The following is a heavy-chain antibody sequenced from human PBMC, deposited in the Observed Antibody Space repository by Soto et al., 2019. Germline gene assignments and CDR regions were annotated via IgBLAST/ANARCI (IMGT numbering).Heavy chain of an antibody. Sequence: GGSLRLSCAASGFTFTSYSMNWVRQIPGKGLEWVAYISSGSSYIYYGDSVKGRFTISRDDAKNTVFLQMDNLRVEDTAIYFCVRDSLFRTMWGQGVQVTVSS. V-gene: IGHV3-21*01. CDR2: ISSGSSYI. J-gene: IGHJ4*02. CDR1: GFTFTSYS. D-gene: IGHD3-10*02. CDR3: VRDSLFRTM.